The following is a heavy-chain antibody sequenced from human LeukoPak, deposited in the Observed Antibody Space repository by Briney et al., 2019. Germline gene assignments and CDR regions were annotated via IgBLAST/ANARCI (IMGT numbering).Heavy chain of an antibody. V-gene: IGHV1-46*01. CDR3: ARYSSTWHSLGYMDV. CDR1: GYTFTSYY. J-gene: IGHJ6*03. D-gene: IGHD6-13*01. CDR2: INPSGGST. Sequence: GASVKVSCKASGYTFTSYYMHWVRQAPGQGLEWMGIINPSGGSTSYAQKFQGRVTITADESTSTAYMELSRLRSDDTAVYYCARYSSTWHSLGYMDVWGKGTTVTISS.